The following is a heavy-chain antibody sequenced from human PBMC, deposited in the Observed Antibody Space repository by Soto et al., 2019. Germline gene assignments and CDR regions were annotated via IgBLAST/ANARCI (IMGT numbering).Heavy chain of an antibody. CDR3: ARDYNDFWSGQFDY. CDR2: ISSSSFTI. Sequence: GGSLRLSCAASGFRFSDYSMNWVRQAPGRGLEWVSYISSSSFTIHYADSVEGRFAISRDNAKNSLYLQMNSLRAEDTAVYYCARDYNDFWSGQFDYWGQGALVT. V-gene: IGHV3-48*01. CDR1: GFRFSDYS. J-gene: IGHJ4*02. D-gene: IGHD3-3*01.